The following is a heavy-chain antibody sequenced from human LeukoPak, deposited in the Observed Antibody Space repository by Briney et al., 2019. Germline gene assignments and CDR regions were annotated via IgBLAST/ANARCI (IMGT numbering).Heavy chain of an antibody. V-gene: IGHV4-39*01. D-gene: IGHD3-22*01. Sequence: SETLSLTCTVSGGSISSSSYYWGWIRQPPGKGLEWIGSIYYSGSTYYNPSLKSRVTISVDTSKNQFSLKLSSVTAADTAVYYCARLYFYDGRVYWYYFDYGAREPWVTVP. CDR2: IYYSGST. CDR3: ARLYFYDGRVYWYYFDY. CDR1: GGSISSSSYY. J-gene: IGHJ4*02.